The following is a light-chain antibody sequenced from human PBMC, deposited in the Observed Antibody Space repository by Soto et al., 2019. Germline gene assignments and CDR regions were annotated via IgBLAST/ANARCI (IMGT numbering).Light chain of an antibody. CDR2: SND. CDR1: SSNIGVNS. V-gene: IGLV1-44*01. J-gene: IGLJ2*01. Sequence: QSVLTQPPSASGTPGQRVIISCSGRSSNIGVNSASWYQQLPGTAPKLLIYSNDQRPSGVPNRFSGSKSGTSASLAISGLQSEDEADYFCAAWDESLSGVVFGGGTKLTVL. CDR3: AAWDESLSGVV.